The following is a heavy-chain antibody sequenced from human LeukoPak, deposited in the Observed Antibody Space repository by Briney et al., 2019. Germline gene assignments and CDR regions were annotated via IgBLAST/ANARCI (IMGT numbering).Heavy chain of an antibody. Sequence: SETLSLTCTVSGGSISSGSYYWSWIRQPAGKGLEWIGRIYTSGSTNYNPSLKSRVTTSVDTSKNQFSLKLSSVTAADTAVYYCAKEKGYCSGGSCYGGTFDYWGQGTLVTVSS. V-gene: IGHV4-61*02. D-gene: IGHD2-15*01. J-gene: IGHJ4*02. CDR2: IYTSGST. CDR3: AKEKGYCSGGSCYGGTFDY. CDR1: GGSISSGSYY.